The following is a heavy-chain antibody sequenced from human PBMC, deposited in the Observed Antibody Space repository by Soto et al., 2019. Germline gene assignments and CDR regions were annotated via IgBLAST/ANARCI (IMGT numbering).Heavy chain of an antibody. CDR3: ARARIAASPTNDNNWFDP. CDR2: ISSSSSYI. V-gene: IGHV3-21*01. D-gene: IGHD6-6*01. CDR1: GFTFSSYS. J-gene: IGHJ5*02. Sequence: PGGSLRLSCAASGFTFSSYSMNWVRQAPGKGLEWVSSISSSSSYIYYADSVKGRFTISRDNAKNSLYLQMNSLRAEDTAVYYCARARIAASPTNDNNWFDPWGQGTLVTVSS.